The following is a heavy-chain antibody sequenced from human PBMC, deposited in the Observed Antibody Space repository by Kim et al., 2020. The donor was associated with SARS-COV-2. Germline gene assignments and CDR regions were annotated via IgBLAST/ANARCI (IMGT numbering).Heavy chain of an antibody. D-gene: IGHD4-17*01. Sequence: ADSVKGRFTISRDNSKNTLYLQMNSLRAEDTAVYYCARADYGDYAVYFDYWGQGTLVTVSS. CDR3: ARADYGDYAVYFDY. V-gene: IGHV3-23*01. J-gene: IGHJ4*02.